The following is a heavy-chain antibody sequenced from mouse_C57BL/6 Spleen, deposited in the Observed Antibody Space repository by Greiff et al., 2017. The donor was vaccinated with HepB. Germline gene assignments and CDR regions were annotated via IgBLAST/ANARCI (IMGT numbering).Heavy chain of an antibody. CDR2: IYPGDGDT. CDR1: GYAFSSYW. V-gene: IGHV1-80*01. D-gene: IGHD1-1*01. CDR3: ARSYYYGSSPLYFDV. J-gene: IGHJ1*03. Sequence: ESGAELVKPGASVKISCKASGYAFSSYWMNWVKQRPGKGLEWIGQIYPGDGDTNYNGKFKGKATLTADKSSSTAYMQLSSLTSEDSAVYFCARSYYYGSSPLYFDVWGTGTTVTVSS.